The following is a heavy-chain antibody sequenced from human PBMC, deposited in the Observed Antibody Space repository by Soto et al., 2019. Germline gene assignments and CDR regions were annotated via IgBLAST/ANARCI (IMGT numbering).Heavy chain of an antibody. Sequence: HPGGSLRLSCAASGFTVSSNYMSWVRQAPGKGLEWVSVIYSGGSTYYADSVKGRFTISRDNSKNTLYLQMNSLRAEDTAVYYCARAGSEAMALNDAFDIWGQGTMVTVSS. CDR2: IYSGGST. V-gene: IGHV3-53*01. D-gene: IGHD5-18*01. CDR3: ARAGSEAMALNDAFDI. J-gene: IGHJ3*02. CDR1: GFTVSSNY.